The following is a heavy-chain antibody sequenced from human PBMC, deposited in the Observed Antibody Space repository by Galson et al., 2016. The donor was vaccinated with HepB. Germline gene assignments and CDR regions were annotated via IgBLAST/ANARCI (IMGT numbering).Heavy chain of an antibody. J-gene: IGHJ4*02. D-gene: IGHD3-10*01. V-gene: IGHV3-48*02. Sequence: SLRLSCAASGFIFNNYNMNWVRQAPGKGLEWISYISSSSSSTIYYADSVKGRFTISRDNVKTSLYLQMNGLRDEDTAVYYCARDSYFGLGHYYSYGRDFDYWGQGTLVTVSS. CDR3: ARDSYFGLGHYYSYGRDFDY. CDR2: ISSSSSSTI. CDR1: GFIFNNYN.